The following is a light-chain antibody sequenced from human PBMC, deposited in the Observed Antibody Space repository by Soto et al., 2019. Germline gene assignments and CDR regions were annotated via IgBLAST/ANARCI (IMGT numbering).Light chain of an antibody. CDR2: GAS. J-gene: IGKJ4*01. V-gene: IGKV3-15*01. CDR1: QSVSSD. CDR3: HQYNNWPPLT. Sequence: DIVMTQSPATLSVSPGERATLSCRASQSVSSDLAWYQQKFAQAPRLLIYGASTRATGIPARFSGSGSGTEFTLTISSLQSEDFAVYYCHQYNNWPPLTFGGGTKVEIK.